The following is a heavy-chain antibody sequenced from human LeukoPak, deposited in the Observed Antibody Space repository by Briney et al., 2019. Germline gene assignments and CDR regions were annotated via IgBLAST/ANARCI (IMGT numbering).Heavy chain of an antibody. J-gene: IGHJ4*02. CDR2: ISGSGGST. D-gene: IGHD2-2*02. V-gene: IGHV3-23*01. Sequence: GGSLRLSSAASGFTFSSYAMSWVRQAPGKGLEWVSAISGSGGSTYYADSVKGRFTISRDNSKNTLYLQMNSLRAEDTAVYYCAKGDMGVVVPAAIYFDYWGQGTLVTVSS. CDR3: AKGDMGVVVPAAIYFDY. CDR1: GFTFSSYA.